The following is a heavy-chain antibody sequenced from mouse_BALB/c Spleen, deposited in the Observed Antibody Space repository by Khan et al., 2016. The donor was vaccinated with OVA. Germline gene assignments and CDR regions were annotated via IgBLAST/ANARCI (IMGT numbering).Heavy chain of an antibody. Sequence: VQLQQSGAKLAKPGASVKMSCKASGYTFINYWILWVKQRPGQGLEWIGYINPSTGYTEYNQNFKDKATLTADKSSSTAYMQLSSLTSEDSAVYYCARRGLRWDLDYWGQGTTLTVSS. J-gene: IGHJ2*01. CDR1: GYTFINYW. CDR2: INPSTGYT. D-gene: IGHD1-1*01. V-gene: IGHV1-7*01. CDR3: ARRGLRWDLDY.